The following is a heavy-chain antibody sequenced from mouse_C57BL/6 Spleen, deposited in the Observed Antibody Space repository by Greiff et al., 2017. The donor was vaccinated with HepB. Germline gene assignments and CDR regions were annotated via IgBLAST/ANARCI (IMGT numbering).Heavy chain of an antibody. Sequence: EVKVVESGGGLVKPGGSLKLSCAASGFTFSDYGMHWVRQAPEKGLEWVAYISSGSSTIYYADTVKGRFTISRDNAKNTLFLQMTSLRSEDTAMYYCARPSNPYYAMDYWGQGTSVTVSS. V-gene: IGHV5-17*01. CDR3: ARPSNPYYAMDY. CDR2: ISSGSSTI. J-gene: IGHJ4*01. D-gene: IGHD2-10*02. CDR1: GFTFSDYG.